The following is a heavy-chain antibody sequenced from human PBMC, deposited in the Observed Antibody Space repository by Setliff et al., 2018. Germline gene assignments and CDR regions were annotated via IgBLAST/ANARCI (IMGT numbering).Heavy chain of an antibody. V-gene: IGHV3-30*02. Sequence: PGGSLRLSCAASGFTFRNYGTHWVRQAPGKGLEWVAFIRYDGSEKYYADSVKGRFTISRDNAKNTVYLQMNSLRVEDTAVYYCARESSSGWHGDYWGQGTLVTVSS. D-gene: IGHD3-22*01. CDR2: IRYDGSEK. CDR3: ARESSSGWHGDY. J-gene: IGHJ4*02. CDR1: GFTFRNYG.